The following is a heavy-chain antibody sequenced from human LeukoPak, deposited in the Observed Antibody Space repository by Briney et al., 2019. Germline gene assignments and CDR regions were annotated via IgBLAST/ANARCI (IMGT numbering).Heavy chain of an antibody. CDR3: TRDSGTYNWFDP. Sequence: PRGSLRLSCAASGFTFSGSAIHWVRQSSGKGLERVGQIDKKDKGYATATAYAASVKGRFTISRDDSINTAYLQMKSLKTEDTALYYCTRDSGTYNWFDPWGQGTLVTVSS. J-gene: IGHJ5*02. CDR1: GFTFSGSA. V-gene: IGHV3-73*01. D-gene: IGHD1-26*01. CDR2: IDKKDKGYATAT.